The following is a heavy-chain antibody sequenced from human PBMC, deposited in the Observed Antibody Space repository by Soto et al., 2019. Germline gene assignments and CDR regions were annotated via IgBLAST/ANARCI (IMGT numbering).Heavy chain of an antibody. CDR1: GASVSSDYYY. Sequence: QVQLQESGPGLVEPSQTLSLTCTVSGASVSSDYYYWSWIRQPPGRGLEWIGHIYNSGSTYSNPSLKRRVTVSLDTAKNQFSLILSSVTAADTAVYYCARGPSGDKVDYWGQGTLVTVSS. V-gene: IGHV4-30-4*01. J-gene: IGHJ4*02. CDR2: IYNSGST. CDR3: ARGPSGDKVDY. D-gene: IGHD1-26*01.